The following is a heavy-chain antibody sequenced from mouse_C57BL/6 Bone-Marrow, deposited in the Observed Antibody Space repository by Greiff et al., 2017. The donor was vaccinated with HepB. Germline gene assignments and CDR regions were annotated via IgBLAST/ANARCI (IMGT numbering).Heavy chain of an antibody. CDR2: ISGGGGNT. D-gene: IGHD1-1*01. V-gene: IGHV5-9*01. J-gene: IGHJ2*01. CDR1: GFTFSSYT. CDR3: ARHSFTTVVATKDYYFDY. Sequence: EVKLMESGGGLVKPGGPLKLSCAASGFTFSSYTMSWVRQTPEKRLEWVATISGGGGNTYYPDSVKGRFTISRDNAKNTLYLQMSSLRSEDTALYYCARHSFTTVVATKDYYFDYWGQGTTLTVSS.